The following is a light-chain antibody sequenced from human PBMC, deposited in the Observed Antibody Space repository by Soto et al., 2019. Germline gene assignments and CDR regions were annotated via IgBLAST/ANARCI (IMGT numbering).Light chain of an antibody. CDR1: HSISGW. CDR2: DAS. Sequence: DFHLSQSPSTLSASVGDRLTTSCRASHSISGWLAWYQQKPGKAPKLLIYDASSLQSGVPSRFSGSGSGTEFSLTIDSLQPDDFATYYCQQYQTYSGTFGQGTKVDIK. V-gene: IGKV1-5*01. CDR3: QQYQTYSGT. J-gene: IGKJ1*01.